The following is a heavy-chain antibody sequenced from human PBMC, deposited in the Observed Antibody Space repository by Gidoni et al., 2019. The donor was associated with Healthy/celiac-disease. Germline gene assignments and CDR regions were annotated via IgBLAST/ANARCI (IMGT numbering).Heavy chain of an antibody. Sequence: QAQLQESGPGLVKPSQTLSLPCTVSGGSIHSGGYSWSWIRQHPGKGLEWIRYIYSSVSTYYNPSLKSQVTISVDTSKNQFSLKLSSVTAADTAVYYCARGGESVAATTSAEYFQHWGQGTLVTVSS. V-gene: IGHV4-31*01. J-gene: IGHJ1*01. CDR3: ARGGESVAATTSAEYFQH. CDR1: GGSIHSGGYS. CDR2: IYSSVST. D-gene: IGHD2-15*01.